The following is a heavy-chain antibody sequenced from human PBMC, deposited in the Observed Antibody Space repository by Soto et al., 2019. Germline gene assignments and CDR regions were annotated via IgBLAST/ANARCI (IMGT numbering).Heavy chain of an antibody. Sequence: ASVKVSCKASGYTFTSYAMHWVRQAPGQRLEWMGWINADNGNTNYSQNLQDRVTMTIDTSPSTAYMELRSLRSEDTAMYYCARGYTMIVVADYWGQGTLVTVSS. V-gene: IGHV1-3*01. CDR1: GYTFTSYA. J-gene: IGHJ4*02. CDR3: ARGYTMIVVADY. D-gene: IGHD3-22*01. CDR2: INADNGNT.